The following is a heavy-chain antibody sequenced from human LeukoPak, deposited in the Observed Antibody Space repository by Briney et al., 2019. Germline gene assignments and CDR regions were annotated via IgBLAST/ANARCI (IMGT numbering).Heavy chain of an antibody. J-gene: IGHJ4*02. CDR1: GFTVSSHY. V-gene: IGHV3-53*01. Sequence: GGSLRLSCAASGFTVSSHYMSWVRQAPGKGLEWVSVIYTGGSTYYADSVKGRFTISRDNSKNTLYLQMNSLRAEDTAVYYCAKDLNTVTPAFDYWGQGTLVTVSS. CDR3: AKDLNTVTPAFDY. CDR2: IYTGGST. D-gene: IGHD4-17*01.